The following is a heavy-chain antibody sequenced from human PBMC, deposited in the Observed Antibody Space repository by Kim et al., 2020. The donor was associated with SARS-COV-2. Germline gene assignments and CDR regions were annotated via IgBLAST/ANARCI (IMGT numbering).Heavy chain of an antibody. D-gene: IGHD3-9*01. J-gene: IGHJ4*02. Sequence: APKLQGRVTMTTDTSTSTAYMELRSLRSDDTAVYYCARVDYDILTGYFDYWGQGTLVTVSS. CDR3: ARVDYDILTGYFDY. V-gene: IGHV1-18*01.